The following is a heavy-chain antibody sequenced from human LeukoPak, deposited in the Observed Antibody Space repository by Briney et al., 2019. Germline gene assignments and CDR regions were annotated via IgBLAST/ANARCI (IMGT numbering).Heavy chain of an antibody. D-gene: IGHD3-10*01. CDR1: GYTFTSYA. CDR3: AREGSMVRGVIHY. V-gene: IGHV1-3*01. Sequence: ASVKVSCTASGYTFTSYAMHWVRQAPGQRLEWMGWINAGNGDTKYSQKFQGRVTITRDTSASTAYMELSSLRSEDTAVYYCAREGSMVRGVIHYWGQGTLVTVSS. CDR2: INAGNGDT. J-gene: IGHJ4*02.